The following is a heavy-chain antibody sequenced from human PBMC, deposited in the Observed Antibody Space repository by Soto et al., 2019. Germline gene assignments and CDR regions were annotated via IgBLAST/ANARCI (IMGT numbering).Heavy chain of an antibody. CDR1: GYPCTSYG. J-gene: IGHJ1*01. Sequence: QVHLVQSAAEVKKPGASVTVSCKASGYPCTSYGISWVRQAPVQGLEWMGWISAYNGNTNYAPKLQGRVTMTTDTSTSTAYMELRSLHSDDTDVYYCARDTWIYVPKYFQHWGQGTLVTVSS. D-gene: IGHD1-7*01. CDR2: ISAYNGNT. CDR3: ARDTWIYVPKYFQH. V-gene: IGHV1-18*01.